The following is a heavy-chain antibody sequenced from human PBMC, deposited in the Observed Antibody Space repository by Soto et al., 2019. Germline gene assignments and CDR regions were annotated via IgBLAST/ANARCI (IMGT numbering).Heavy chain of an antibody. D-gene: IGHD6-13*01. CDR3: ARECRGQQLLRNFYY. J-gene: IGHJ4*02. V-gene: IGHV1-46*01. Sequence: ASVKVSCKASGYTFTTYYMHWVRQAPGQGLEWMGIINPSGGGTNYAQKFQDRVTMTRDTSTSTVYMQLSSLRSEDTAVYYCARECRGQQLLRNFYYWGQGTLVTVSS. CDR1: GYTFTTYY. CDR2: INPSGGGT.